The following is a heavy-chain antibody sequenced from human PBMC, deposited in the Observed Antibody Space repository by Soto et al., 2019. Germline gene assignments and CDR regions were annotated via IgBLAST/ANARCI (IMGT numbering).Heavy chain of an antibody. CDR2: ISAYNGNI. D-gene: IGHD3-3*01. CDR1: GYTFTSYG. V-gene: IGHV1-18*01. CDR3: ARDHPNDFWSGYTDAFDI. J-gene: IGHJ3*02. Sequence: QVQLVQSGAEVKKPGASVKVSCKASGYTFTSYGISWVRQAPGQGLEWMGWISAYNGNINYAQKLQGRVTMTTDTSTSTAYMELTSLRSDDTAVYYCARDHPNDFWSGYTDAFDIWGQGTMVTVSS.